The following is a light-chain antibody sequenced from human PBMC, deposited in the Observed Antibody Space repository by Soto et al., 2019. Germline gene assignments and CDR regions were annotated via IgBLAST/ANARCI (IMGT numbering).Light chain of an antibody. CDR1: QSVSSRS. V-gene: IGKV3-20*01. Sequence: EIVLTQSPGTLSLSPGERATHSCRASQSVSSRSLACFQQKPGQAPRLLIYAASSRATGIPDRFSGSGFGTDFTLTIIRLELEDFAVYYCQQYGSSPWTFGQGTKVEIK. CDR3: QQYGSSPWT. J-gene: IGKJ1*01. CDR2: AAS.